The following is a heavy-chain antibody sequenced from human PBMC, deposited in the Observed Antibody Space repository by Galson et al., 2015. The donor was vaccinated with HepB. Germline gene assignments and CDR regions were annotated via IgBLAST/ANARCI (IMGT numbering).Heavy chain of an antibody. CDR2: ITGRGVST. D-gene: IGHD2-2*01. CDR3: AKAAHIVVVPADY. V-gene: IGHV3-23*01. Sequence: SLRLSCAASGFTFSSYAMSWVRQTPGKGLEWVSAITGRGVSTYYADSVKGRFTISRDNSKNTLYLQMSSLRAEDTAIYYCAKAAHIVVVPADYWGLGTLVVVSS. J-gene: IGHJ4*02. CDR1: GFTFSSYA.